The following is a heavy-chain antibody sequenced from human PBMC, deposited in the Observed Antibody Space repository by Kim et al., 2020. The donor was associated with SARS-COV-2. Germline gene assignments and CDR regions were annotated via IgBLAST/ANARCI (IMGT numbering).Heavy chain of an antibody. CDR2: MNPNSGNT. Sequence: ASVKVSCKASGYTFTSYDINWVRQATGQGLEWKGWMNPNSGNTGYAQKFQGRVTMTRNTSISTAYMELSSLRSEDTAVYYCARGCEGTGSYGDYYYYYGMDVWGQGTTVTVSS. J-gene: IGHJ6*02. CDR3: ARGCEGTGSYGDYYYYYGMDV. D-gene: IGHD3-10*01. V-gene: IGHV1-8*01. CDR1: GYTFTSYD.